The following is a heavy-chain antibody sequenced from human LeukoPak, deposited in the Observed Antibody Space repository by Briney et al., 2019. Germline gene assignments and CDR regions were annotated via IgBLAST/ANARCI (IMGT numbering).Heavy chain of an antibody. D-gene: IGHD2-2*01. CDR3: ARGRYCSSTSCYWYYYYYMDV. J-gene: IGHJ6*03. CDR2: INHSGST. CDR1: GGSFSGYY. Sequence: SETLSLTCAVYGGSFSGYYWSWTRQPPGKGLEWIGEINHSGSTNYNPSLKSRVTISVDTSKNQFSLKLSSVTAADTAVYYCARGRYCSSTSCYWYYYYYMDVWGKGTTVTVSS. V-gene: IGHV4-34*01.